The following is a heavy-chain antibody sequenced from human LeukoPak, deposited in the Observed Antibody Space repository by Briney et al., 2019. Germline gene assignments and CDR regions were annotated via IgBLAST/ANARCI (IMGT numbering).Heavy chain of an antibody. CDR2: ISGSGGTT. Sequence: PGGSLRLSCAASGFTFSSYAMSWVRQAPGKGLEWVSGISGSGGTTYYADSVKGRFTISRDNSKNTLYLQMNSLRTEDTAKYYCAKSLIVATTRGDYFDYWGQGTLVTVSS. V-gene: IGHV3-23*01. CDR3: AKSLIVATTRGDYFDY. CDR1: GFTFSSYA. J-gene: IGHJ4*02. D-gene: IGHD5-12*01.